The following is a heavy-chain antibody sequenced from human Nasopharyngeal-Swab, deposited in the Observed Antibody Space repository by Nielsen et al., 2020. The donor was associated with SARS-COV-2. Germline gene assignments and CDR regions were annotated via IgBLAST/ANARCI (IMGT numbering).Heavy chain of an antibody. J-gene: IGHJ4*02. CDR3: AREGIVGATTGLDY. D-gene: IGHD1-26*01. CDR2: IWYDGSNK. V-gene: IGHV3-33*01. CDR1: GFTFSSYG. Sequence: GTSLKISCAASGFTFSSYGMHWVRQAPGKGLEWVAVIWYDGSNKYYADSVKGRFTISRDNSKNTLYLQMNSLRAEDTAVYYCAREGIVGATTGLDYWGQGTLVTVSS.